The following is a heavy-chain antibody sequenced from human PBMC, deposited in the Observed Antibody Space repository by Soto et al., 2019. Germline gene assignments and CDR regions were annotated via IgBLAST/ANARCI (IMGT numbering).Heavy chain of an antibody. Sequence: VGSVRLSCAASGFTFGTYSMNWVRQAAGKGLEWIAYISYDSDTIQYADSVKGRFTISRDNAKNSLYLQMNSLRDEDTAVYYCARLYYDYVWGQGTTVTVSS. CDR3: ARLYYDYV. D-gene: IGHD3-3*01. J-gene: IGHJ6*02. V-gene: IGHV3-48*02. CDR2: ISYDSDTI. CDR1: GFTFGTYS.